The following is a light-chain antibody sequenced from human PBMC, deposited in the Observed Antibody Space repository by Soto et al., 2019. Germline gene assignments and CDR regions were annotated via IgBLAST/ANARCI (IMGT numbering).Light chain of an antibody. CDR2: AAS. Sequence: AIRMTQSPSSLSASTGDRVTITCRASQGINSYLAWYQQKPGKAPKLLIYAASTLQSGVPSRFSGSGSGTDFTLTISCLQSEDFATYYCQQYYSYALTFGGGTKVEIK. J-gene: IGKJ4*01. CDR3: QQYYSYALT. V-gene: IGKV1-8*01. CDR1: QGINSY.